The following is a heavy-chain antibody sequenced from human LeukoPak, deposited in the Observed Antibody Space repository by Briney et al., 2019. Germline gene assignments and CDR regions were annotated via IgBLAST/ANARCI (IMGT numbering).Heavy chain of an antibody. J-gene: IGHJ6*03. CDR3: ARDVFSSGWGGSGYYYYMDV. D-gene: IGHD6-19*01. CDR1: GFTFSSYW. Sequence: TGGSLRLSCAASGFTFSSYWMSWVRQAPGKGLEWVANIKQDGSEKYYVDSVKGRFTISRDNAKNSLYLQMNSLRAEDTALYYCARDVFSSGWGGSGYYYYMDVWGKGTTVTVSS. CDR2: IKQDGSEK. V-gene: IGHV3-7*03.